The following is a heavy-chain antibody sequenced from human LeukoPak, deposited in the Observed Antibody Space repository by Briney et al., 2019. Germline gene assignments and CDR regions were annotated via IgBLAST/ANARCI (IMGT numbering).Heavy chain of an antibody. D-gene: IGHD6-19*01. J-gene: IGHJ5*02. CDR2: IFYSGST. Sequence: PSETLSLTCTVSGASVSSSSYYWEWIRQPPGKGLEWVGSIFYSGSTHYNPSLKSRVTMSVDTSKNQFSLRLSSVTATDTAVYYCARPLISGWYFGFDPWGQGTLVTVSS. CDR3: ARPLISGWYFGFDP. V-gene: IGHV4-39*01. CDR1: GASVSSSSYY.